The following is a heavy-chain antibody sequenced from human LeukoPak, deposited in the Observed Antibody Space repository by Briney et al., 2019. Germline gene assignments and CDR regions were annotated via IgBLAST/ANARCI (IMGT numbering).Heavy chain of an antibody. CDR2: IKSKTDGGTT. CDR3: TTVVTMIVVEEDH. D-gene: IGHD3-22*01. J-gene: IGHJ4*02. CDR1: GFTFSNAW. V-gene: IGHV3-15*01. Sequence: GGSLRLSCAASGFTFSNAWMSWVRQAPGKGLEWVGRIKSKTDGGTTDYAAPVKGRFTISRDDSKNTLYLQMNSLKTEDTAVYYCTTVVTMIVVEEDHWGQGTLVTVSS.